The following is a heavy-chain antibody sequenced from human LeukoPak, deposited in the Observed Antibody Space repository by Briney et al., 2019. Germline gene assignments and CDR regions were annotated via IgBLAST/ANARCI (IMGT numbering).Heavy chain of an antibody. CDR2: ISSGSTI. CDR1: GFTFSSYE. J-gene: IGHJ4*02. V-gene: IGHV3-48*03. CDR3: ARGAVGARVYYFDY. Sequence: GGSLRLSCAASGFTFSSYEMDWVRQAPGKGLEWVSYISSGSTIYYADSVKGRFTISRDNAKNSLYLQMNSLRVEDTAVYYCARGAVGARVYYFDYWGQGTLVTVSS. D-gene: IGHD1-26*01.